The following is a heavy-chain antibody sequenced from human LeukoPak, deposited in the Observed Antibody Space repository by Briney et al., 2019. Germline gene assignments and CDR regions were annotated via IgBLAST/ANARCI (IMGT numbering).Heavy chain of an antibody. Sequence: GGSLRLSCAASGFTFSSYEMNWVRQAPGKGLEWVSYISSSGSTIYYADSVKGRFTIPRDNAKDSLYLQMNSLRAEDTAVYYCAELGITMIGGVWGKGTTVTISS. CDR2: ISSSGSTI. CDR1: GFTFSSYE. V-gene: IGHV3-48*03. J-gene: IGHJ6*04. CDR3: AELGITMIGGV. D-gene: IGHD3-10*02.